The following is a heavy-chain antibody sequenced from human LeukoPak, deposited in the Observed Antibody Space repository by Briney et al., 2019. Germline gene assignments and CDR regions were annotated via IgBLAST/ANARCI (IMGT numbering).Heavy chain of an antibody. D-gene: IGHD3-16*02. Sequence: GGSLRLSCAASGFTVSSNYMSWVRQAPGKGLEWVSVIYSGGSTYYADSVKGRFTISRDNSKNTLYLQMNSLRAEDTAVYYCARDGGVIHDAFDIWGQGTMVTVSS. CDR1: GFTVSSNY. CDR3: ARDGGVIHDAFDI. V-gene: IGHV3-53*01. J-gene: IGHJ3*02. CDR2: IYSGGST.